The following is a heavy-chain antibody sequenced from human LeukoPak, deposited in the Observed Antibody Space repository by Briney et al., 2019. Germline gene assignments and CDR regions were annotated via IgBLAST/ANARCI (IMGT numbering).Heavy chain of an antibody. J-gene: IGHJ6*04. Sequence: ASMKVSCKASGYSFTGYYIHWVRQAPGQGLEWMGWINPNSGGTNFAQKFQGWVTMTRDTSTSTAYMELSRLRSDDTAVYYCATWDGEGMDVWGKGTTVTVSS. CDR3: ATWDGEGMDV. CDR2: INPNSGGT. CDR1: GYSFTGYY. D-gene: IGHD4-17*01. V-gene: IGHV1-2*04.